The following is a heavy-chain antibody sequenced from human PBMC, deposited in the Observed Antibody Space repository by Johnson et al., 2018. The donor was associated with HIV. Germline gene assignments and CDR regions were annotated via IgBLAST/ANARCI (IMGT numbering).Heavy chain of an antibody. CDR3: ARGRVSRTAVDLGGGAFDI. CDR2: ISFYVHNE. V-gene: IGHV3-30*04. Sequence: QVQLVESGGGVVQPGRSLRLSCAASGFTFSSYAMHWVRQAPGKGLEWVALISFYVHNEYYADSVKGRFTISRDNSKNTLYMQMDSLRGEDTAMYYCARGRVSRTAVDLGGGAFDIWGQGTLVTGSS. J-gene: IGHJ3*02. D-gene: IGHD6-19*01. CDR1: GFTFSSYA.